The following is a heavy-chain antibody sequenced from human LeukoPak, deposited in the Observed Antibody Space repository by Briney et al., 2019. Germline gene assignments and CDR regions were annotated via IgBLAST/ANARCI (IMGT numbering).Heavy chain of an antibody. CDR2: ISSSSSYI. CDR3: ARAKEYSSSLYYFDY. V-gene: IGHV3-21*01. J-gene: IGHJ4*02. CDR1: GFTFSIYS. D-gene: IGHD6-6*01. Sequence: PGGSLRLSCAASGFTFSIYSMNWVRQAPGKGLECVSSISSSSSYIYYADSVKGRFTISRDNAKNSLYLQMNSLRAEDTAVYYCARAKEYSSSLYYFDYWGQGTLVTVSS.